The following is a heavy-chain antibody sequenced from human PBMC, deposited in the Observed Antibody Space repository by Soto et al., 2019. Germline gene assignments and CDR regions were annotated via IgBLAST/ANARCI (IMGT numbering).Heavy chain of an antibody. CDR2: INPDGSEK. CDR1: VFTFISFW. Sequence: GGSLRLSCAASVFTFISFWMDWVRQAPGKGLEWVANINPDGSEKHYVDSVKGRFTISRDNAKNSLYLQMSSLTAEDSALYYCSRSLDSWGQGTRVTVSS. CDR3: SRSLDS. V-gene: IGHV3-7*01. J-gene: IGHJ4*02.